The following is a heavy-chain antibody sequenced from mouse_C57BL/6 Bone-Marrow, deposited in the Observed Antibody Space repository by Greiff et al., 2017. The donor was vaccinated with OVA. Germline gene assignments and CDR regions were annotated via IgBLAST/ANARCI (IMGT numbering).Heavy chain of an antibody. V-gene: IGHV1-39*01. J-gene: IGHJ2*01. CDR2: INPNYGTT. CDR1: GYSFTDYN. D-gene: IGHD2-4*01. CDR3: AREAGLRRPYYFDC. Sequence: EVQGVESGPELVKPGASVKISCKASGYSFTDYNMNWVKQSNGKSLEWIGVINPNYGTTSYNQKFKGKATLTVDQSSSTAYMQLNSLTSEDSAVYYCAREAGLRRPYYFDCWGQGTTLTVSS.